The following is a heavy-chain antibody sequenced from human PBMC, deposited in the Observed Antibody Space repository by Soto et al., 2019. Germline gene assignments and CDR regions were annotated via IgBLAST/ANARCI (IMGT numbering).Heavy chain of an antibody. CDR2: IYWDDDK. CDR3: PHIVVAGLGYYFDY. V-gene: IGHV2-5*02. CDR1: GFSLSSTRMA. J-gene: IGHJ4*02. Sequence: QITLKESGPTLVKPTQTLTLTCTFSGFSLSSTRMAVGWIRQPPGKALEWLALIYWDDDKRYSPFLKSRLTITKDTSKNQVVLTMSNMAPVDTARYSCPHIVVAGLGYYFDYWGQGTLVTVSS. D-gene: IGHD6-19*01.